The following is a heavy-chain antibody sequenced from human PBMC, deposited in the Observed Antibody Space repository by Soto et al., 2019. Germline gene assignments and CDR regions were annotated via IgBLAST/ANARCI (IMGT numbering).Heavy chain of an antibody. CDR3: AKHAEYQLVSWFDP. J-gene: IGHJ5*02. Sequence: EVQLLESGGGLVQPGGSLRLSCAVSGFSFSTYAMSWVRQAPGKGLEWVSGISAGGGNTYYADSVRGRFTISRDNSKDTLYLQITSLVAEDTAFYDGAKHAEYQLVSWFDPWGQGTLVTVSS. CDR2: ISAGGGNT. V-gene: IGHV3-23*01. CDR1: GFSFSTYA. D-gene: IGHD2-2*01.